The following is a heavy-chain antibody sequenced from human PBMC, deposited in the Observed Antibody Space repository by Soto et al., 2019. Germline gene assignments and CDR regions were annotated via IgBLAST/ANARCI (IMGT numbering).Heavy chain of an antibody. CDR3: ARDYYDGTGYSGYYYYGMDV. Sequence: ASVKVSCKASGYTFSTYFVHWVRQAPGQGLEWMGIINPSGGSTSYAQKFQGRVTMTRDTSTSTVYMELSSLRSEDTAVYYCARDYYDGTGYSGYYYYGMDVWGQGTTVTVSS. D-gene: IGHD3-22*01. J-gene: IGHJ6*02. V-gene: IGHV1-46*01. CDR2: INPSGGST. CDR1: GYTFSTYF.